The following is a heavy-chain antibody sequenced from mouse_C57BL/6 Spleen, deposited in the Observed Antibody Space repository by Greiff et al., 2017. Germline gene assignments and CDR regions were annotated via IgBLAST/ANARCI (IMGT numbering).Heavy chain of an antibody. J-gene: IGHJ3*01. CDR1: GFTFSSYA. V-gene: IGHV5-9-1*02. Sequence: EVQRVESGEGLVKPGGSLKLSCAASGFTFSSYAMSWVRQTPEKRLEWVAYISSGGDYIYYADTVKGRFTISRDNARNTLYLQMSSLKSEDTAMYYCTRESPLGFAYWGQGTLVTVSA. CDR2: ISSGGDYI. CDR3: TRESPLGFAY. D-gene: IGHD4-1*01.